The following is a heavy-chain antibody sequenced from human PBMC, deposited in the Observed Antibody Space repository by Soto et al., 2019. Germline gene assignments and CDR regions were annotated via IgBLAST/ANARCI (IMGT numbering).Heavy chain of an antibody. CDR1: GYTFTSYA. CDR3: ARDAPPSDY. J-gene: IGHJ4*02. V-gene: IGHV1-18*01. Sequence: QVQLVQSGAEVKKPGASVKVSCKASGYTFTSYAISWVRQAPGQGLEWMGWISADNGNTKYAQKLKGRVTMTTDTATTTATMELRSMRSDDTAVYDCARDAPPSDYWGQGTLVTVSS. CDR2: ISADNGNT.